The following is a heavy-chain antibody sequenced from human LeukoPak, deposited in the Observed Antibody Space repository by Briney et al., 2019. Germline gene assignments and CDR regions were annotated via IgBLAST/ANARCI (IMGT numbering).Heavy chain of an antibody. J-gene: IGHJ4*02. V-gene: IGHV4-31*03. D-gene: IGHD3-10*01. Sequence: PSETLSLTCTVSGDSISSGPYYWSWIRQHPGKDLEWLGYIYYSGSTYYNPSLKSRVTISVDTSKHQFSLYLNTVTAADTAVYYCARLYGSGSNYFDYWGQGILVTVSS. CDR1: GDSISSGPYY. CDR3: ARLYGSGSNYFDY. CDR2: IYYSGST.